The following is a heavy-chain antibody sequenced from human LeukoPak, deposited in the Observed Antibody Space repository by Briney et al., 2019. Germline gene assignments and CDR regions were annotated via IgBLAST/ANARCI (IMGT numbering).Heavy chain of an antibody. CDR3: AREFGVVIATSRYYMDV. D-gene: IGHD2-21*01. V-gene: IGHV3-30-3*01. CDR2: ISYDGSNK. J-gene: IGHJ6*03. Sequence: GRSLRLSCAASGFTFSSYAMHWVRQAPGKGLEWVAVISYDGSNKYYADSVKGRFTISRDNSKNTLYLQMNSLRAEDTAVYYCAREFGVVIATSRYYMDVWGKGTTVTVSS. CDR1: GFTFSSYA.